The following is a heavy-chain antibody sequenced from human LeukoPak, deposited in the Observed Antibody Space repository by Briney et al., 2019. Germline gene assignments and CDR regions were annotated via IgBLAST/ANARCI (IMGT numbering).Heavy chain of an antibody. CDR2: ISYDGSNK. Sequence: GGSLRLSCAASGFTFSSYAMHWVRQAPGKGLEWVAVISYDGSNKYYADSVKGRFTISRDNSKNTLYLQMNSLRAEDTAVYYCARELYYVNGGGAFDIWGQGTMVTVSS. CDR3: ARELYYVNGGGAFDI. V-gene: IGHV3-30-3*01. J-gene: IGHJ3*02. CDR1: GFTFSSYA. D-gene: IGHD3-16*01.